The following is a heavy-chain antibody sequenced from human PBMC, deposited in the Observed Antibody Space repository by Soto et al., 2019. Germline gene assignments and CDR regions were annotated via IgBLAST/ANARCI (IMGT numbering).Heavy chain of an antibody. CDR2: VYWTGST. V-gene: IGHV4-39*01. Sequence: SETLSLTCSVSGDSITTNGYYWGWIRQPPGKGLQWIGNVYWTGSTFSHPSLTSRVFISVDTSKNEFSLRLTSVTAADTAVYYCARSHYTYGLFIDYWGPGTLVT. CDR1: GDSITTNGYY. CDR3: ARSHYTYGLFIDY. J-gene: IGHJ4*02. D-gene: IGHD2-8*01.